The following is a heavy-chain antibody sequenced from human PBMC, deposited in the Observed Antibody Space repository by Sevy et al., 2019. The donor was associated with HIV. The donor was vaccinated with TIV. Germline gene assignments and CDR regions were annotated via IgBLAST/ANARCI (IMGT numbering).Heavy chain of an antibody. J-gene: IGHJ4*02. CDR2: FSFGCGRI. Sequence: GGSLRLSCAASGFTFAKYSMSWVRQAPGKGLEWVSTFSFGCGRINYADSVKGRFTISRDDSKNTPFLRMNSLRAEDTATYFCAREGCTQPHDYWGQGTLVTVSS. D-gene: IGHD2-8*01. V-gene: IGHV3-23*01. CDR1: GFTFAKYS. CDR3: AREGCTQPHDY.